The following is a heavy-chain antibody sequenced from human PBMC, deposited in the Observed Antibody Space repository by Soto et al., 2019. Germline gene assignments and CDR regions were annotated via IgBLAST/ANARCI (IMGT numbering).Heavy chain of an antibody. D-gene: IGHD3-16*01. CDR1: GFTFRSYV. Sequence: QVQLVESGGGVVQPGTSLRVSCVGSGFTFRSYVMHWVRQAPGKGLEWVALTSYDGSDKYYDDAVRGRFTIARANSRNTVDLQMASLRREDTALYYGARWGTTGGLDVWGQGTLVSVSS. J-gene: IGHJ1*01. CDR3: ARWGTTGGLDV. V-gene: IGHV3-30*19. CDR2: TSYDGSDK.